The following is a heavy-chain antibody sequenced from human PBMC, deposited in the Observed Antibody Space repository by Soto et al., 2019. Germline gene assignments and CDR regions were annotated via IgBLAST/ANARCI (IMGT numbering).Heavy chain of an antibody. Sequence: SLRLSCAASGFTFSSYWMSWVRQAPGKGLEWVANIKQDGSEKYYVDSVKGRFTISRDNAKNSLYLQMNSLRAEDTAVYYCARGGRKADTAMDYWGQGTLVTVSS. V-gene: IGHV3-7*03. J-gene: IGHJ4*02. CDR1: GFTFSSYW. D-gene: IGHD5-18*01. CDR2: IKQDGSEK. CDR3: ARGGRKADTAMDY.